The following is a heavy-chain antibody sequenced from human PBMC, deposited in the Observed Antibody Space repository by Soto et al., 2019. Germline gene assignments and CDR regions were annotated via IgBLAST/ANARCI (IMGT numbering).Heavy chain of an antibody. Sequence: QVQLVESGGGVVQPGRSLRLSCAASGFTFSSYGMHWVRQAPGKGLEGVAVISYDGSNKYYADSVKGRFTISRDNSKNTLYLQMNSLRAEDTAVYYCAKDRGSGPTYYYYMDVWGKGTTVTVSS. CDR3: AKDRGSGPTYYYYMDV. CDR2: ISYDGSNK. D-gene: IGHD3-10*01. CDR1: GFTFSSYG. V-gene: IGHV3-30*18. J-gene: IGHJ6*03.